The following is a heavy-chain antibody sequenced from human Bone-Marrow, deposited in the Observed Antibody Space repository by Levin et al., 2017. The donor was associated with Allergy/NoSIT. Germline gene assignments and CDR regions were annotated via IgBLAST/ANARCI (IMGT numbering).Heavy chain of an antibody. V-gene: IGHV3-53*05. CDR1: GFTVNSNY. D-gene: IGHD3-3*01. CDR3: ARGAEKPKFLGEALSRRPSLGLFDY. CDR2: LYSGGGS. Sequence: GGSLRLSCAASGFTVNSNYMTWVRQAPGKGLEWVSVLYSGGGSRYTDSVKGRFTISRDNSRNTLFLHMNSLRPEDTAVYFCARGAEKPKFLGEALSRRPSLGLFDYWGQGVLVTVSS. J-gene: IGHJ4*02.